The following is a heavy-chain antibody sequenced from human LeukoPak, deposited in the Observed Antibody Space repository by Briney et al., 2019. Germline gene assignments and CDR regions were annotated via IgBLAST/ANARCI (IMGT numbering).Heavy chain of an antibody. CDR1: GFTFSSYE. V-gene: IGHV3-48*03. CDR2: ISSAGTTK. Sequence: GGSLRLSCAASGFTFSSYEMNWLRQAPGKGLEWISYISSAGTTKIYADSVKGRFTISRDNAKNSLYLQMNSLRAEDTAVYYCARDYWFDPWGHGTLVTVSS. J-gene: IGHJ5*02. CDR3: ARDYWFDP.